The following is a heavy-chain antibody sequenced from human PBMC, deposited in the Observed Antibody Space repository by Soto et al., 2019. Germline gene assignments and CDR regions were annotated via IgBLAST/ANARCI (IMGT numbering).Heavy chain of an antibody. CDR1: GYTFTSYY. CDR3: ARALYYYGSGSTSAWFDP. V-gene: IGHV1-46*01. D-gene: IGHD3-10*01. J-gene: IGHJ5*02. CDR2: INPSGGST. Sequence: ASVKVSCKASGYTFTSYYMHWVRQAPGQGLEWMGIINPSGGSTSYAQKFQGGVTMTRDTSTSTVYMELSSLRSEDTAVYYCARALYYYGSGSTSAWFDPWGQGTLVTVSS.